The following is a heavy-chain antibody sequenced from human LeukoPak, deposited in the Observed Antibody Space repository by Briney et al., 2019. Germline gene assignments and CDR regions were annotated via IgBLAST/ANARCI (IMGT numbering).Heavy chain of an antibody. D-gene: IGHD3-10*01. V-gene: IGHV4-38-2*02. CDR3: ARDPGYYFDY. Sequence: PSETLSLTCTVSGYSISSGYYWGWIRQPPGKGLEWIGSIHHSGSTYYNPSLKSRVTISVDTSKNQFSLKLSSVTAADTAVYYCARDPGYYFDYWGQGNLVTVSS. CDR1: GYSISSGYY. J-gene: IGHJ4*02. CDR2: IHHSGST.